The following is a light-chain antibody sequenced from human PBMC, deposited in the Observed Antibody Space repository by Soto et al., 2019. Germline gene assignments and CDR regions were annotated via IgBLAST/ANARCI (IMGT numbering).Light chain of an antibody. CDR3: QHYCSSPRA. J-gene: IGKJ1*01. CDR1: QSVTSNY. CDR2: GAS. V-gene: IGKV3-20*01. Sequence: EIVLTQSTGTLSLSPGERATLSCRASQSVTSNYLAWYQQKPGQAPRLLIYGASSRATGIPDRFSGSGSGTDFTLTISRLEPEDFAVYYCQHYCSSPRAFGQGTKVEIK.